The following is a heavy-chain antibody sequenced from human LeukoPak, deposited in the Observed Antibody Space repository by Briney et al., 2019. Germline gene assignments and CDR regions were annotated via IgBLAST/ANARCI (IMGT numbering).Heavy chain of an antibody. CDR1: GFTFSSYA. V-gene: IGHV3-23*01. CDR2: ISGSGGST. CDR3: ARVEPTYYYDSSGKTSWFDP. J-gene: IGHJ5*02. D-gene: IGHD3-22*01. Sequence: GGSLRLSCAASGFTFSSYAMSWVRQAPGKGLEWVSAISGSGGSTYYADSVKGRFTISRDNSKNTLYLQMNSLRAEDTAVYYCARVEPTYYYDSSGKTSWFDPWGQGTLVTVSS.